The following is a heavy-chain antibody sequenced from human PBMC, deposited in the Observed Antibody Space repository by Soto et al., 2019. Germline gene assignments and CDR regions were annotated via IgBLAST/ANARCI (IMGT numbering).Heavy chain of an antibody. Sequence: SETLSLTCTVSGGSISSSSYYWTWIRQPPGTGLEWIGEINHSGSTKYNPSLKSRVTISVDTSKNQFSLKLTSVTAADTAVYYCARDKITGLFDYWGQGTLVTVSS. CDR2: INHSGST. CDR3: ARDKITGLFDY. J-gene: IGHJ4*02. D-gene: IGHD2-8*02. V-gene: IGHV4-39*07. CDR1: GGSISSSSYY.